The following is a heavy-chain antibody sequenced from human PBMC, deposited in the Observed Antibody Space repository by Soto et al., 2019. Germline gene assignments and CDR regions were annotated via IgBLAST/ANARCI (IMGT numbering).Heavy chain of an antibody. Sequence: ASVKVSCKASGYTFTGYYMHWVRQAPGQGLEWMGWINPNSGGTNYVQKFQGWVTMTRDTPISTAYMELSRLRSDDTAVYYCVRNSEYYYYGMDVWGQGNTVTVSS. CDR1: GYTFTGYY. J-gene: IGHJ6*02. CDR3: VRNSEYYYYGMDV. V-gene: IGHV1-2*04. CDR2: INPNSGGT. D-gene: IGHD6-13*01.